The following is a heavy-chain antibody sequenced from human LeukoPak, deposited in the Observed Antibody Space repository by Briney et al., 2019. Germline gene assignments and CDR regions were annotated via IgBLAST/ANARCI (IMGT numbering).Heavy chain of an antibody. CDR3: ARSRGAGPAAYFDY. V-gene: IGHV3-21*04. J-gene: IGHJ4*02. CDR2: ISSSSRFI. Sequence: GGSLRLSCTASGFNFSSYTMNWVRQAPGKGLEWVASISSSSRFIFYSDSLKGRFTISRDNAKNSLYLQMSSLRAEDTAVYYCARSRGAGPAAYFDYWGQGTLITVSS. CDR1: GFNFSSYT. D-gene: IGHD6-19*01.